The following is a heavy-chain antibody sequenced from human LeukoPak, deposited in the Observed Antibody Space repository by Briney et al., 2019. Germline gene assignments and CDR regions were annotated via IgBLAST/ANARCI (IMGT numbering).Heavy chain of an antibody. Sequence: GGSLRLSCAASGFTFSGYPIHWVRQAPGKGLEWVAVISYDGSNKYYADSVKGRFTISRDNSKNTLYLQMNSLRAEDTAVYYCARSLPYYDFWSGYLPYWGQGTLVTVSS. D-gene: IGHD3-3*01. CDR2: ISYDGSNK. CDR1: GFTFSGYP. J-gene: IGHJ4*02. V-gene: IGHV3-30-3*01. CDR3: ARSLPYYDFWSGYLPY.